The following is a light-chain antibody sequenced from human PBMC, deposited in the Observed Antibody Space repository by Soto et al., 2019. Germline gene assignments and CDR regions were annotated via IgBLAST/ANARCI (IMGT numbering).Light chain of an antibody. Sequence: EIVLTQSPGTLSLSPGDRATLSCRANQSVTTYYFAWYQQRPAQAPRLLIYCTSNRATGIPDRSGGSGAEMEFTLTTSRLESGDLAVYYFQQAQASAYPVGRATKREF. V-gene: IGKV3-20*01. CDR3: QQAQASAYP. J-gene: IGKJ2*01. CDR2: CTS. CDR1: QSVTTYY.